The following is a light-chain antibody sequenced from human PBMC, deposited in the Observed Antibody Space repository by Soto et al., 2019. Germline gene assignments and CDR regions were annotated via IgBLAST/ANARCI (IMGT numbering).Light chain of an antibody. CDR3: QQYNNWPPWT. V-gene: IGKV3-15*01. J-gene: IGKJ1*01. CDR2: GAS. Sequence: EIVMTQSPATLSVSPGERATLSCRASQSISSNLAWYQQKPVQAPRLLIYGASTRATGIPARFSGSGSGTEFTLTISSLQSEDFAVYYCQQYNNWPPWTVGQGTKVDIK. CDR1: QSISSN.